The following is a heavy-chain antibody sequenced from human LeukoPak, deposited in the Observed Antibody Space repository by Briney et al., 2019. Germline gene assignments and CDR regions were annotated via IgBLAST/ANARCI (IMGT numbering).Heavy chain of an antibody. D-gene: IGHD3-16*01. CDR2: INHSGST. CDR1: GGSFSGYY. Sequence: PSETLSLTCAVYGGSFSGYYWSWIRQPPGKGLEWIGEINHSGSTNYNPSLKSRVTISVDTSKNQFSLKLSSETAADTAVYYCARVRGPGRAHNWGQGTLVTVSS. CDR3: ARVRGPGRAHN. J-gene: IGHJ4*02. V-gene: IGHV4-34*01.